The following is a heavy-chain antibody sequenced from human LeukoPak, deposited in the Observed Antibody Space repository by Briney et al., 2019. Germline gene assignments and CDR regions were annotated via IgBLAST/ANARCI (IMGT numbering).Heavy chain of an antibody. CDR2: ISYDGSNK. CDR1: GFTFSSYA. J-gene: IGHJ4*02. D-gene: IGHD1-26*01. CDR3: ARDFQWGRYYTGIGDY. Sequence: GGSLRLSCAASGFTFSSYAMHWVRQAPGKGLEWVAVISYDGSNKYYADSVKGRFTISRDNSKKTLYLQMNSLRAEDTAVYYCARDFQWGRYYTGIGDYWGQETLVTVSS. V-gene: IGHV3-30*04.